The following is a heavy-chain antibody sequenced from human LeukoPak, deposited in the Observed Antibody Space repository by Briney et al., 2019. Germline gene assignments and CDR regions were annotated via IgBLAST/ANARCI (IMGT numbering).Heavy chain of an antibody. J-gene: IGHJ4*02. CDR3: ARDLDGGDY. CDR1: GFTFSNYW. V-gene: IGHV3-7*01. D-gene: IGHD2-15*01. Sequence: GGSLRLSCAASGFTFSNYWTSWVRQAPGKGLEWVANIKQDGSEKYYVDSVKGRFTISRDNAKNSLYLQVNSLRAEDTAVYYCARDLDGGDYWGQGTLVTVSS. CDR2: IKQDGSEK.